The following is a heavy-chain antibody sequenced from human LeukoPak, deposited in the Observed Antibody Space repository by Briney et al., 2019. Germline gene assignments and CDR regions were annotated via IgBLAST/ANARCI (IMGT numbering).Heavy chain of an antibody. CDR1: GFTFSSYA. D-gene: IGHD4-17*01. J-gene: IGHJ4*02. CDR3: AKDPGRSTGGDFDY. Sequence: PGRSLRLSCAASGFTFSSYAMHWVRQAPGKGLEWVAVISYDGSNKYYADSVKGRFTISRDNSKNTLYLQMNSLIAEDTVVYYCAKDPGRSTGGDFDYWGQGTLVTVSS. CDR2: ISYDGSNK. V-gene: IGHV3-30-3*01.